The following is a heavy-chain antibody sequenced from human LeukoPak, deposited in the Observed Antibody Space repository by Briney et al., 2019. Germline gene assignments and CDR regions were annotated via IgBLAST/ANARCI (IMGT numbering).Heavy chain of an antibody. Sequence: GGSLRLSCEGSGFSLSSYSMHWVRQAPGKGLEWVSYISSSGSTIYYADSVKGRFTISRDNAKNSLYLQMNSLRAEDTAVYYCARGSLSWFDPWGQGTLVTVSS. CDR2: ISSSGSTI. V-gene: IGHV3-48*03. J-gene: IGHJ5*02. CDR1: GFSLSSYS. CDR3: ARGSLSWFDP. D-gene: IGHD3-16*02.